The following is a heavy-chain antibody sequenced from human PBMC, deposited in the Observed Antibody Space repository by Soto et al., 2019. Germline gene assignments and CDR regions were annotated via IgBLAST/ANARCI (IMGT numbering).Heavy chain of an antibody. Sequence: GASVKVSCKASGGSFGNSAINWVRQTPGQGLEWLGGFIPVYRTLNYAQKFQGRVTITADESTGTAYMTLSSLASDDTAVYYCATGVIWIGYFTVDSWGQGTRVTVLL. V-gene: IGHV1-69*13. CDR1: GGSFGNSA. J-gene: IGHJ4*02. CDR3: ATGVIWIGYFTVDS. CDR2: FIPVYRTL. D-gene: IGHD3-3*01.